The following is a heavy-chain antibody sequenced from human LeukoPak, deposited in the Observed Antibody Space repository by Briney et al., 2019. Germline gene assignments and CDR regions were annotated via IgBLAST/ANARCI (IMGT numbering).Heavy chain of an antibody. CDR3: GRGHYYDSSGSPPGGHDN. CDR1: GYSISSGYY. J-gene: IGHJ4*02. CDR2: IYYTGTT. Sequence: MTSETLSLTCTVSGYSISSGYYWGWIRQPPGKGLEWIGSIYYTGTTYYNPSLKSRVTVSIDTSRNQFSLKLSSVTAADTAVYYCGRGHYYDSSGSPPGGHDNWGQGTLVTVSS. D-gene: IGHD3-22*01. V-gene: IGHV4-38-2*02.